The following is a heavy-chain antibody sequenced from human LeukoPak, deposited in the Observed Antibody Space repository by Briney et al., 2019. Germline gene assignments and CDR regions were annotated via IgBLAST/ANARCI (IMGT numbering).Heavy chain of an antibody. V-gene: IGHV4-59*01. CDR2: IYYSGST. D-gene: IGHD3-16*01. CDR1: SGSISSYY. J-gene: IGHJ4*02. CDR3: AREGGHDSPIDY. Sequence: PSETLSLTCTVSSGSISSYYWSWIRQPPGKGLEWIGYIYYSGSTNYNPSLKSRVTISVDTSKNQFSLKLSSVTAADTAVYYCAREGGHDSPIDYWGQGTLVTVSS.